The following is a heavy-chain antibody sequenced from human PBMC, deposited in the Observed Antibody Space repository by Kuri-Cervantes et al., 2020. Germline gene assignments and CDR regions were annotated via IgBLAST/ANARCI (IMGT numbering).Heavy chain of an antibody. D-gene: IGHD2-21*02. V-gene: IGHV4-39*07. CDR3: ARARGDYYFDY. Sequence: GSLRLSCAASGFTFSNFWMAWIRQAPGKGLEWIGSIYYSGSTYYNPSLKSRVTISVDTSKNQFSLKLSSVTAADTAVYYCARARGDYYFDYWGQGTLVTVSS. CDR1: GFTFSNFWM. J-gene: IGHJ4*02. CDR2: IYYSGST.